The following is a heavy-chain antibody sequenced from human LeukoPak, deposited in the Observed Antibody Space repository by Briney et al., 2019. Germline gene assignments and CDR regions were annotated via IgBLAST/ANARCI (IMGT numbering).Heavy chain of an antibody. CDR3: ARDLKGNDFTYYYGMDV. CDR1: GFTISSNY. J-gene: IGHJ6*02. Sequence: GRSLRLSCAASGFTISSNYINWVRQAPGKGLEWVSVLYSGGSTYYADSVKGRFTISRDNSKNTLYLQMNSLRAEDTAVYYCARDLKGNDFTYYYGMDVWGQGTTVTVSS. V-gene: IGHV3-66*02. CDR2: LYSGGST. D-gene: IGHD3-3*01.